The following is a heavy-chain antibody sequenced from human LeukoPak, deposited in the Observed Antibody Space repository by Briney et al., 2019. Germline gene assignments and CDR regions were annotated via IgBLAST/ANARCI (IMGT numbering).Heavy chain of an antibody. CDR1: GFTFNSYD. CDR2: IDKGPNT. Sequence: SGGSLRLSCAASGFTFNSYDMYWVRQVIGKGLEWVSAIDKGPNTYYSDSVKGRFTISRDNVKNFLYPQMNSLRAEDTAIYYCVRERPAYGLDALDVWAMGQWSPSLQ. J-gene: IGHJ3*01. CDR3: VRERPAYGLDALDV. D-gene: IGHD3-10*01. V-gene: IGHV3-13*01.